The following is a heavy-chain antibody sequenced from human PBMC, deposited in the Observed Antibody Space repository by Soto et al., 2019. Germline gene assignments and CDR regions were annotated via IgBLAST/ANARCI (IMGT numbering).Heavy chain of an antibody. V-gene: IGHV1-3*01. CDR3: ARDIVSVGPRAKDAFDV. Sequence: QVQLVQSGAELKKPGASVNISCQASGFTSSDTLINWVRQGPGQRLEWMGWINPANGNTRYSESFQGRVTISSLSSASTAYVALSDLTAEDTAVYSCARDIVSVGPRAKDAFDVWGQGTMITVSS. CDR2: INPANGNT. D-gene: IGHD1-26*01. CDR1: GFTSSDTL. J-gene: IGHJ3*01.